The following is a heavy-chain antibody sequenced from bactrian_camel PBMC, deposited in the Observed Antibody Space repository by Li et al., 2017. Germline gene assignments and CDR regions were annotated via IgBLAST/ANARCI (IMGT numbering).Heavy chain of an antibody. CDR2: ISGGGGVT. D-gene: IGHD1*01. Sequence: DVQLVESGGGLVQPGGSLRLSCAASGFTFGSYYMSWVRQAPGKGLEWVSSISGGGGVTNYVDSVKGRFAISRDNAKNTVHLQMNNLKSEDAALYYCATDPGPYAGQGTQVTVS. J-gene: IGHJ4*01. CDR1: GFTFGSYY. V-gene: IGHV3S40*01.